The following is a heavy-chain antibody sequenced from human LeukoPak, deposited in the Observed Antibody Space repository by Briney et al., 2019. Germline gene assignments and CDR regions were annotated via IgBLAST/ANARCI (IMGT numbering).Heavy chain of an antibody. CDR2: IDPSDSYT. CDR1: GYSFTSYW. J-gene: IGHJ6*02. CDR3: ARFSPRDYYYYGMDV. Sequence: GESLKISCKGSGYSFTSYWISWVGQMPGKGLEWMGRIDPSDSYTNYSPSFQGHVTISADKSISTAYLQWSSLKASDTAMYYCARFSPRDYYYYGMDVWGQGTTVTVSS. V-gene: IGHV5-10-1*01.